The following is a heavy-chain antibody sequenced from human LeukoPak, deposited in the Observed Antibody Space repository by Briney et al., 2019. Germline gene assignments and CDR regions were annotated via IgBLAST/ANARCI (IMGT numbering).Heavy chain of an antibody. D-gene: IGHD6-19*01. V-gene: IGHV3-9*01. CDR1: GFTFDDYA. Sequence: GGSLRLSCAASGFTFDDYATHWVRQAPGKGLEWVSGISWNSGSIGYADSVKGRFTISRDNAKNSLYLQMNSLRAEDTALYYCAKDRGSSGWWYFDYWGQGTLVTVSS. CDR2: ISWNSGSI. J-gene: IGHJ4*02. CDR3: AKDRGSSGWWYFDY.